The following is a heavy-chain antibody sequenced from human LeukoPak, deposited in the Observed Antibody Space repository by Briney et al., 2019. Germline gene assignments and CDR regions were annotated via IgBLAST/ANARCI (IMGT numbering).Heavy chain of an antibody. CDR1: GFTFSSYA. J-gene: IGHJ4*02. CDR2: IKQDGSEK. CDR3: VRDSLVGYGHRYFDC. D-gene: IGHD5-18*01. V-gene: IGHV3-7*01. Sequence: GGSLRLSCAASGFTFSSYAMSWVRQAPGKGLEWVANIKQDGSEKKYVDSVKGRLTISRDNAKNSLYLQMNSLRVEDTAVYYCVRDSLVGYGHRYFDCWGQGTLVTVSS.